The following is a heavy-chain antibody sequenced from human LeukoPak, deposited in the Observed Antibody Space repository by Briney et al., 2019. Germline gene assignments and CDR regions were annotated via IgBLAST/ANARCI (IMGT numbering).Heavy chain of an antibody. CDR2: INTDGTVT. CDR3: ATKQWQAPPLDS. Sequence: GGSLRLSCAASGFTFSKYWMLWVRQAPGKGLESVSRINTDGTVTTYADSVKGRFTVSRDNADNTIFLQMNSVRDEDTAVYYCATKQWQAPPLDSWGQGTPVTVSS. V-gene: IGHV3-74*01. D-gene: IGHD6-19*01. CDR1: GFTFSKYW. J-gene: IGHJ4*02.